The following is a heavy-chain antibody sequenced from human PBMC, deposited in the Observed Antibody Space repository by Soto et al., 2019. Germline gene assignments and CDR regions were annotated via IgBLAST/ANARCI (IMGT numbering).Heavy chain of an antibody. D-gene: IGHD3-22*01. CDR2: INSDGSST. J-gene: IGHJ2*01. Sequence: PGGSLRLSCAASGFTFSSYWMHWVRQAPGKGLVWVSRINSDGSSTSYADSVKGRFTISRDNAKNTLYLQMNSLRAEDTAVYYCASDHYYDSSGSGWAFDLWGRGTLVTVSS. V-gene: IGHV3-74*01. CDR1: GFTFSSYW. CDR3: ASDHYYDSSGSGWAFDL.